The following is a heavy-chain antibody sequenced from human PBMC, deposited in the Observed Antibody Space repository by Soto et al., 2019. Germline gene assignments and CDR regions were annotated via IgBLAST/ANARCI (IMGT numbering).Heavy chain of an antibody. V-gene: IGHV1-8*01. CDR1: GYTFTSYD. D-gene: IGHD1-26*01. Sequence: ASVKVSCKASGYTFTSYDINWVRQASGQGLEWMGWMNPNSGNTGYAQKFQGRVTMTRDTSKSTAYMELSSLRSEDTAVYYCARQWELSGYYYGMDVWGQGTTVTV. CDR3: ARQWELSGYYYGMDV. CDR2: MNPNSGNT. J-gene: IGHJ6*02.